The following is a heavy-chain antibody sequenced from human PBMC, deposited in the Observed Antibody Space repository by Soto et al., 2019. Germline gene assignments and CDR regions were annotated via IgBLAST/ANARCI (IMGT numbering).Heavy chain of an antibody. CDR3: TRAKPSLTSPLDP. V-gene: IGHV3-74*01. CDR2: INSDGSIA. J-gene: IGHJ5*02. CDR1: GFIFNTYW. Sequence: EVQVVESGGGLVQPGGSLRLSCAASGFIFNTYWMHWVRQAPGKGLVWISRINSDGSIADYADSVRGRITISRDNTKYTVYLQMNSLRVEDTAVNYCTRAKPSLTSPLDPWGQGTLVTVSA.